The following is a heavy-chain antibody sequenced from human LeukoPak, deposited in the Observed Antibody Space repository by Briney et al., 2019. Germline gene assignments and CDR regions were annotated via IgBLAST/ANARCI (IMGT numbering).Heavy chain of an antibody. D-gene: IGHD4/OR15-4a*01. CDR1: GGSISSDY. Sequence: SETLSLTCTVSGGSISSDYWSWLRQPPGKGLEWIGYIYYSGRTYYNPSLKSRITISVDTSKNQFSLKLSSVTAADTAVYYCARAGDYGGVDYWGQGTLVTVSS. V-gene: IGHV4-59*01. J-gene: IGHJ4*02. CDR3: ARAGDYGGVDY. CDR2: IYYSGRT.